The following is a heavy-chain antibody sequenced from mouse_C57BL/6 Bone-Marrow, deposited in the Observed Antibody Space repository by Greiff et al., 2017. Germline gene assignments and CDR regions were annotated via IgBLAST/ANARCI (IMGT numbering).Heavy chain of an antibody. CDR1: GFTFSDYG. J-gene: IGHJ2*01. Sequence: EVQLQESGGGLVKPGGSLKLSCAASGFTFSDYGMHWVRQAPEKGLEWVAYISSGSSTIYYADTVKGRFTISRANAKNTLFLQMTSLRSEDTAMYYCARLASYSFDYWGQGTTLTVSS. CDR3: ARLASYSFDY. CDR2: ISSGSSTI. V-gene: IGHV5-17*01.